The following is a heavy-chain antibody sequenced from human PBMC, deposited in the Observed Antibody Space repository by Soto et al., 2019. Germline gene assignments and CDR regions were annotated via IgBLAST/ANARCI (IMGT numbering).Heavy chain of an antibody. CDR1: GFTLSTHW. CDR2: IKQDGSEK. D-gene: IGHD2-15*01. CDR3: ARDRVPFGSFGTCAAALAV. V-gene: IGHV3-7*01. J-gene: IGHJ6*03. Sequence: QLVESGGGLVQPGGSLRLSCEASGFTLSTHWMIWVRKAPGKGLEWVGNIKQDGSEKYYVDSVKGRFTISRDNAKNSLYLLINSLRVEDTAVYYCARDRVPFGSFGTCAAALAVWGKGTTVTVSS.